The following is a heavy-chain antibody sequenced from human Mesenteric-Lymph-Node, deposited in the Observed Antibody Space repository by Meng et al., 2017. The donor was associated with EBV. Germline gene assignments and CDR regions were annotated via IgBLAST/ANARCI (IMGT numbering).Heavy chain of an antibody. D-gene: IGHD1-1*01. CDR3: ARDLRTTIALDS. CDR1: GGSFSGSNW. Sequence: HGELQRWGAGLLKPSETLSLTCTVYGGSFSGSNWWSWVRQPPGKGLEWIGEIYHTGNTNYNPSLKSRVTISVDKSKNQFSLKLSSVTAADTAVYYCARDLRTTIALDSWGQGTLVTVSS. CDR2: IYHTGNT. V-gene: IGHV4-4*02. J-gene: IGHJ4*02.